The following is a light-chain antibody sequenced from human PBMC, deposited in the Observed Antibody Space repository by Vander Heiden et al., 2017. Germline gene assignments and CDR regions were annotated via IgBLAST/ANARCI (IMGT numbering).Light chain of an antibody. CDR1: QSISSY. V-gene: IGKV1-39*01. Sequence: DIQMTQSPSSLSASVGDRVTITCRASQSISSYLNWYQQKPGKAPKLLIYAASSLQSGVPSRFSGSGYGTDFTLTISSRQPEDFATYYCQQTDRTPLYTFGQGTKLEIK. J-gene: IGKJ2*01. CDR3: QQTDRTPLYT. CDR2: AAS.